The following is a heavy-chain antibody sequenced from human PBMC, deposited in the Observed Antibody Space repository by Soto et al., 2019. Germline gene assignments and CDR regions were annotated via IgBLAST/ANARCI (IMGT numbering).Heavy chain of an antibody. J-gene: IGHJ4*02. CDR3: AKAVPRYFDWLPTH. D-gene: IGHD3-9*01. CDR2: ISGSGGST. CDR1: GCTFSSYA. V-gene: IGHV3-23*01. Sequence: GGSLRLSCAASGCTFSSYAMSWVRQAPGKGLEWVSAISGSGGSTYYADSVKGRFTISRDNSKNTLYLQMNSLRAEDTAVYYCAKAVPRYFDWLPTHWGQGTLVTVSS.